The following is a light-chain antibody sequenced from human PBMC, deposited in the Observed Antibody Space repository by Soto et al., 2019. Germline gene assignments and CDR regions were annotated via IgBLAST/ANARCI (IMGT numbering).Light chain of an antibody. CDR3: AAWDDSLNGPV. CDR2: SNN. Sequence: QAVVTQPPSASGTPGQRVTISCSGSSSNIGSNTVNWYQQPPGTAPKLLIYSNNQRPSGVPDRFSGSKSGTSASLAISGLQSEDEADYYCAAWDDSLNGPVFGGGTKVTVL. V-gene: IGLV1-44*01. J-gene: IGLJ3*02. CDR1: SSNIGSNT.